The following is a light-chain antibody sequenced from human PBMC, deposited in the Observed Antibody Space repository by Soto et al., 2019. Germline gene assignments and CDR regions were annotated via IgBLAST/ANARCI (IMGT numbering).Light chain of an antibody. J-gene: IGKJ4*01. CDR1: QDISNY. Sequence: DIQMTQSPSSLSASVGDRVTITCQASQDISNYLNWYQQKPGKAPKLLIYDASNLETVVPSRFSASGSGTDFTFPISSLQPEDIATYYCQQYDNLPLTFGGGTKVEFK. CDR3: QQYDNLPLT. V-gene: IGKV1-33*01. CDR2: DAS.